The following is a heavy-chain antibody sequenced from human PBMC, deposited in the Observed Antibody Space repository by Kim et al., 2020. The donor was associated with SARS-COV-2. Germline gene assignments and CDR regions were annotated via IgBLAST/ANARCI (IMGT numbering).Heavy chain of an antibody. D-gene: IGHD3-9*01. V-gene: IGHV1-18*04. J-gene: IGHJ4*02. CDR2: ISAYNGNT. CDR1: GYTFTSYG. Sequence: ASVKVSCKASGYTFTSYGISWVRQAPGQGLEWMGWISAYNGNTNYAQKLQGRVTMTTDTSTSTAYMELRSLRSDDTAVYYCAMTSTYYDILTGTGWGQGTLVTVSS. CDR3: AMTSTYYDILTGTG.